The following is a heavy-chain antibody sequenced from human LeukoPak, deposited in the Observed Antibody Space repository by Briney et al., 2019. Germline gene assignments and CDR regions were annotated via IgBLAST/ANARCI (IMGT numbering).Heavy chain of an antibody. J-gene: IGHJ4*02. V-gene: IGHV4-39*07. CDR3: ARDRILFCSSTSCYIDY. D-gene: IGHD2-2*02. CDR1: GGSISSSSYY. Sequence: SETLSLTCTVSGGSISSSSYYWGWIRQPPGTGLEWIGSIYYSGSTYYNPSLKSRVTISVDTSKNQFSLKLSSVTAADTAVYYCARDRILFCSSTSCYIDYWGQGTLVTVSS. CDR2: IYYSGST.